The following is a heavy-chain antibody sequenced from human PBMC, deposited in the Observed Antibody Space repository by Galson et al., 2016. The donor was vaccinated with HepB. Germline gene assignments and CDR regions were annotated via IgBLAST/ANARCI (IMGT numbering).Heavy chain of an antibody. CDR1: GFTFSDFG. Sequence: SLRLSCAASGFTFSDFGMYWVRQAPGKGLEWLAVISYDGSHKYYADSVKGRFTISRDSSKNTLFLQMNSLRAEDTAVYYCATPRDSSGSYFPPRDWGQGTLVTVSS. V-gene: IGHV3-30*03. CDR2: ISYDGSHK. J-gene: IGHJ4*02. D-gene: IGHD1-26*01. CDR3: ATPRDSSGSYFPPRD.